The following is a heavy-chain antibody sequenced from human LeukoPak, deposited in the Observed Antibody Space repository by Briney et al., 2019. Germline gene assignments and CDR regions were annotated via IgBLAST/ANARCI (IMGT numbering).Heavy chain of an antibody. D-gene: IGHD5-18*01. Sequence: PGGSLRLSCAASGFTFDDYAMHWVRQAPGKGLEWVSGISWNSGSIGYADSVKGRFTISRDNAKNSLYLQMNSLRAEDTAVYYCARDLKYSYGFDSWGQGTLVTVSS. CDR2: ISWNSGSI. V-gene: IGHV3-9*01. CDR3: ARDLKYSYGFDS. CDR1: GFTFDDYA. J-gene: IGHJ4*02.